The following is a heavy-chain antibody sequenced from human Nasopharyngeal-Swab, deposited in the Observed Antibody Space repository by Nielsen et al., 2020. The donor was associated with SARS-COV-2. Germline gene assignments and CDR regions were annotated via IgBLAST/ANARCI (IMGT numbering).Heavy chain of an antibody. D-gene: IGHD3-3*01. CDR2: ILVNRYT. V-gene: IGHV4-39*02. J-gene: IGHJ4*02. CDR3: ARLDPFGSEDK. Sequence: SETLSFTCTVSGGSITSSRHRWGWIRQPPGKGLQWLGQILVNRYTEYHPSVRGRITVYADTSENYFSLRLSSVTAADTAVYYCARLDPFGSEDKWGQGTLVTVSS. CDR1: GGSITSSRHR.